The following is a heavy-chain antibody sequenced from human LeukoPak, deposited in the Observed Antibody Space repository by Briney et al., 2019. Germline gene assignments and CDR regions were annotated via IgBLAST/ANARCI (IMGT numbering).Heavy chain of an antibody. CDR3: ARGGGYDVGNYFDY. J-gene: IGHJ4*02. Sequence: SETLSLTCAVYGGSFSGYYWSWIRQPPGKGLEWIGEINHSGSTNYNPSLTSRVTISVDTSKNQFSLKLSSVPAADTAVYYCARGGGYDVGNYFDYWGQGTLVTVSS. D-gene: IGHD5-12*01. V-gene: IGHV4-34*01. CDR2: INHSGST. CDR1: GGSFSGYY.